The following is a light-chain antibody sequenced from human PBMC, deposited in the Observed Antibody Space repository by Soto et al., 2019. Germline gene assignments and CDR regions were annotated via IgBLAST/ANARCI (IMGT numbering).Light chain of an antibody. CDR3: QQRSNWPPIT. J-gene: IGKJ5*01. CDR1: QSVNSN. CDR2: GAS. V-gene: IGKV3-11*01. Sequence: ETVMTQSPATLSVSPGERATLSCWASQSVNSNLAWYQQKLGQAPRVLIYGASTRATGIPARFSGSGSGTDFTLTISSLEPEDFAVYYCQQRSNWPPITFGQGTRLEIK.